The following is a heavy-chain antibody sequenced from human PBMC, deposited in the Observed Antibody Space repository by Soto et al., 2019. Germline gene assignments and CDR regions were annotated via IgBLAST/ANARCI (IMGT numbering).Heavy chain of an antibody. D-gene: IGHD2-15*01. Sequence: KSSETLSLTCTVSGGSISSYYWSWIRQHPGKGLEWIGYIYYSGSTNYNPSLKSRVTISVDTSKNQFSLKLSSVTAADTAVYYCARGGLGYCSGGSCYWSSRRSYYYYYYYYMDVWGKGTTVTVSS. J-gene: IGHJ6*03. CDR3: ARGGLGYCSGGSCYWSSRRSYYYYYYYYMDV. V-gene: IGHV4-59*01. CDR1: GGSISSYY. CDR2: IYYSGST.